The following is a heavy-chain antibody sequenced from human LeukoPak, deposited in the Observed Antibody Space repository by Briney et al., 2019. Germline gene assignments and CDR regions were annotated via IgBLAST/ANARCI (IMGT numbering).Heavy chain of an antibody. CDR1: GGSFSGYY. CDR3: ATRSIYYYYGMDV. Sequence: SETLSLTCAVYGGSFSGYYWSWVRQPPGKGLEWIGEINHSGSTNYNPSLKSRVTISVDTSKNQFSLKLSSVTAADTAVYYCATRSIYYYYGMDVWGQGTTVTVSS. V-gene: IGHV4-34*01. J-gene: IGHJ6*02. CDR2: INHSGST. D-gene: IGHD3-9*01.